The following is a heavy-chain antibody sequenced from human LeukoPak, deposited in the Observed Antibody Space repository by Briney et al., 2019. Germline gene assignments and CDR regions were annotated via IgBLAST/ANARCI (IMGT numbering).Heavy chain of an antibody. CDR2: TYYRSKWYN. J-gene: IGHJ5*02. D-gene: IGHD4-17*01. CDR1: EDSVSSNRAA. V-gene: IGHV6-1*01. Sequence: SQTLSLTCAISEDSVSSNRAAWNWIRQSPSRGLERRGRTYYRSKWYNDSAVSVKSRITINPDTSKNQFSLQLNSVPPEDTAVYYCARDWSRDYYGDFSGWFDPWGQGTLVTVSS. CDR3: ARDWSRDYYGDFSGWFDP.